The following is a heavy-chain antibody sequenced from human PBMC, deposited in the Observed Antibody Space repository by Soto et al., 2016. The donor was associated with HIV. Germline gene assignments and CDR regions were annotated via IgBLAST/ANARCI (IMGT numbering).Heavy chain of an antibody. CDR2: MNPAIGTT. J-gene: IGHJ6*02. V-gene: IGHV1-2*02. CDR3: ARDMKMTTVTTWGLYGLDV. Sequence: QVQLIQSGAEVKKPGASVKVSCRASGYTFTGYYILWVRQAPGQGLEYLGWMNPAIGTTKSAQTFRDRVTMTRDTSISTAFMEMSSLRSDDTALYYCARDMKMTTVTTWGLYGLDVWGQGTMVTVSS. CDR1: GYTFTGYY. D-gene: IGHD4-17*01.